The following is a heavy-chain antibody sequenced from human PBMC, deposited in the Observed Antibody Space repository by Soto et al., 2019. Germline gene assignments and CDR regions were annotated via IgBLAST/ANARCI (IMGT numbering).Heavy chain of an antibody. J-gene: IGHJ5*02. D-gene: IGHD1-7*01. CDR1: GGSISSSSYY. Sequence: SETLSLTCTVSGGSISSSSYYWGWIRQPPGKGLEWIGSIYYSGSTYYNPSLKSRVTISVDTSKNQFSLKLSSVTAADTAVYYCARRGVTGTTAGGWSDPWGQGTLVTVSS. V-gene: IGHV4-39*01. CDR3: ARRGVTGTTAGGWSDP. CDR2: IYYSGST.